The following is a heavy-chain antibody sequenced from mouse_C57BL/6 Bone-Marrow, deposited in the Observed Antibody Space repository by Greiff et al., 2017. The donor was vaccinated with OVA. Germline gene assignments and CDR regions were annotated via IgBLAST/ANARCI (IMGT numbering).Heavy chain of an antibody. V-gene: IGHV1-82*01. CDR1: GYAFSSSW. CDR2: IYPGDGDT. D-gene: IGHD1-1*01. Sequence: QVQLKQSGPELVKPGASVKISCKASGYAFSSSWMNWVKQRPGKGLEWIGRIYPGDGDTNYNGKFKGKATLTADKSSSTAYMQLSSLTSEDSAVYFCARRMDYGSSYGYWGQGTTLTVSS. CDR3: ARRMDYGSSYGY. J-gene: IGHJ2*01.